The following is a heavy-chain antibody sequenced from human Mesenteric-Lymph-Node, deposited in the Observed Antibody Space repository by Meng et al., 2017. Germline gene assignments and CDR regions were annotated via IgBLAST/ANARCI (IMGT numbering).Heavy chain of an antibody. J-gene: IGHJ4*02. D-gene: IGHD1-20*01. CDR3: ARADDNWIIIEY. V-gene: IGHV3-33*01. CDR1: GFTFGTYG. CDR2: IWYDGTDK. Sequence: QVQLVESGGGVVQPGRSLRLSCAASGFTFGTYGMHWVRQAPGKGLEWVAVIWYDGTDKFYGDSVKGRFTTSRDNSKNTLFLQMNSLTVDDTAVYYCARADDNWIIIEYWGQGTLVTVSS.